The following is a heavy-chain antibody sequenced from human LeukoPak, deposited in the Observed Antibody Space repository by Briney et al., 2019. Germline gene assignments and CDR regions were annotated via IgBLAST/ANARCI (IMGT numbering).Heavy chain of an antibody. J-gene: IGHJ3*02. CDR1: GFTVSSNY. D-gene: IGHD3-3*01. V-gene: IGHV3-66*01. Sequence: GGSLRLSCAASGFTVSSNYMSWVRQAPGKGLEWVSVIYSGGSTYYADSVKGRFTISRDNSKNTLYLQMNSLRAEDTAVYYCARVNYDRDAFDIWGQGTMVTASS. CDR2: IYSGGST. CDR3: ARVNYDRDAFDI.